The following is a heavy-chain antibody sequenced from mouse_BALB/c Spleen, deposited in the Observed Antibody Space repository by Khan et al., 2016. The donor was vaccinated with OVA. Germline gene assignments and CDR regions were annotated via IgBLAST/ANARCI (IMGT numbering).Heavy chain of an antibody. D-gene: IGHD2-10*01. J-gene: IGHJ4*01. CDR2: ICSDGNT. CDR3: ARQPYYHYNIMDY. Sequence: QVQLKESGPGLAAPSQSLSITCTISGFSLTNYGVHWVRQPPGKGLEWLVVICSDGNTNYNSALKSRLTITKDHSQSQVFLKSNSLQTDDTAIYFCARQPYYHYNIMDYWGQGTSVTVSS. V-gene: IGHV2-6-1*01. CDR1: GFSLTNYG.